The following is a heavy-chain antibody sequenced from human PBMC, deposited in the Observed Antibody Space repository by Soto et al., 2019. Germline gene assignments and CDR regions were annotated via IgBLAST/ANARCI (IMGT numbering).Heavy chain of an antibody. CDR3: ASLIYDSSNFYDNDY. V-gene: IGHV3-73*01. J-gene: IGHJ4*02. CDR1: GFTFSGSS. D-gene: IGHD3-22*01. CDR2: SRSKANNYAT. Sequence: PGGSLRLSCAASGFTFSGSSMHWVRQASGKVLEWVARSRSKANNYATTYAASVKGRFTISRDESKNTTYLQMNSLKTEDTAFYYCASLIYDSSNFYDNDYWGQGTLVTVSS.